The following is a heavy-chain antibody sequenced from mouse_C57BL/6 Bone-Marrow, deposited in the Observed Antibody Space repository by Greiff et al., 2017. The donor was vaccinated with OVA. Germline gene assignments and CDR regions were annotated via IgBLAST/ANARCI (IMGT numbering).Heavy chain of an antibody. CDR2: IYPGGGYT. CDR1: GYTFTNYW. J-gene: IGHJ4*01. D-gene: IGHD3-2*02. Sequence: VQLQQSGAELVRPGTSVKMSCKASGYTFTNYWIGWAKQRPGHGLEWIGDIYPGGGYTNYNEKFKGKATLTADKSSSTAYMQFSRLTSEDSAIYYCARGSDSSGYYAMDYWGQGTSVTVSS. CDR3: ARGSDSSGYYAMDY. V-gene: IGHV1-63*01.